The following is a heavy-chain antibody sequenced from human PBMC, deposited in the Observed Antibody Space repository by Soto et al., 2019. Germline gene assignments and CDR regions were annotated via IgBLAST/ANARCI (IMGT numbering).Heavy chain of an antibody. D-gene: IGHD1-26*01. CDR1: GFTFRTYA. CDR2: INTSGGST. Sequence: EVQLLESGGGLVQPGGSLRLSCAASGFTFRTYAMSWVRQAPGKGLEWVSGINTSGGSTYYADSVKGRFTISRDDSKSTLFLQMSNLRAEDTAVYYCAKDLSGNNLITPFDYWVQGALVTVSS. J-gene: IGHJ4*02. CDR3: AKDLSGNNLITPFDY. V-gene: IGHV3-23*01.